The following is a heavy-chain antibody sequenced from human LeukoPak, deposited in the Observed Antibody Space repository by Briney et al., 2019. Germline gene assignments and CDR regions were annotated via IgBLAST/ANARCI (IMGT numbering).Heavy chain of an antibody. J-gene: IGHJ6*02. CDR1: GDSSSGYY. V-gene: IGHV4-34*01. D-gene: IGHD5-18*01. CDR2: INHSGST. CDR3: ARGGRRAYSYFSWGSPERLAVKYGMDV. Sequence: SETLSLTCAVYGDSSSGYYWSWIRQPPGKGLEWIGEINHSGSTNNNPSLQSRVTISVDTSKSQFSLKLSSVTAADTAVYYCARGGRRAYSYFSWGSPERLAVKYGMDVWGQGTTVTVSS.